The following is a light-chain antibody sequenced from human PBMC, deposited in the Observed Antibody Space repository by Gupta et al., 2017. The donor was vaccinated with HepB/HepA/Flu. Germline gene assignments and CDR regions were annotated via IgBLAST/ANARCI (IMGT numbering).Light chain of an antibody. J-gene: IGLJ2*01. Sequence: QSVLTQPPSASGTPGQSVTISCSGSSSNIGSNGVNWYQQLPGTAPKLLIYNNDQRPSGVPDRFSGSKSDTSASLAISGLQSEDEADYYCATWDASLTALFGGGTKLTVL. CDR2: NND. CDR1: SSNIGSNG. CDR3: ATWDASLTAL. V-gene: IGLV1-44*01.